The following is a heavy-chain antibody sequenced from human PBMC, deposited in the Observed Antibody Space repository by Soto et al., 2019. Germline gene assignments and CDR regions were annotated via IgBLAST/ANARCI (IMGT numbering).Heavy chain of an antibody. CDR2: IYPGDSDT. CDR3: ARGYTIFGVAANYGMDV. V-gene: IGHV5-51*01. Sequence: PXESLSISWKGSGYSFTSYWIGWVRQMPGKGLEWMGIIYPGDSDTRYSPSFQGQVTISADKSISTAYLQWSSLKASDTAMYYCARGYTIFGVAANYGMDVWGQGTTVTVSS. CDR1: GYSFTSYW. J-gene: IGHJ6*02. D-gene: IGHD3-3*01.